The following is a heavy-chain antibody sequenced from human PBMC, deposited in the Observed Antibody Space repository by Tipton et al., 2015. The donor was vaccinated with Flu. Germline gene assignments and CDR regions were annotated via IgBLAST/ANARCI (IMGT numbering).Heavy chain of an antibody. CDR1: GYFFTSYW. J-gene: IGHJ3*01. CDR3: ARRIVATIWAFDV. Sequence: LVQSGAEVKKPGESLMISCKTSGYFFTSYWIAWVRQVPGKGLEWMGMIHPDASDTRYSPSFQGHVSMSADKSIRTAYLHVSSLKASDTAMYYCARRIVATIWAFDVWGQGTMVSVSS. CDR2: IHPDASDT. V-gene: IGHV5-51*03. D-gene: IGHD5-12*01.